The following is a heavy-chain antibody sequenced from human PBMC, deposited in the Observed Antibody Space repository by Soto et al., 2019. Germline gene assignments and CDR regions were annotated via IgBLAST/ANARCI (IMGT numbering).Heavy chain of an antibody. CDR2: IIPIFGTA. Sequence: QVQLVQSGAEVKKPGSSVKVSCKASGGTFSSYAISWVRQAPGQGLEWMGGIIPIFGTANYAQKFQGRVXXXXXXXXXXXXXXXXXXXXXXXXXXXXXXXXXTGFDYWGQGTLVTVSS. J-gene: IGHJ4*02. CDR3: XXXXXTGFDY. CDR1: GGTFSSYA. V-gene: IGHV1-69*05.